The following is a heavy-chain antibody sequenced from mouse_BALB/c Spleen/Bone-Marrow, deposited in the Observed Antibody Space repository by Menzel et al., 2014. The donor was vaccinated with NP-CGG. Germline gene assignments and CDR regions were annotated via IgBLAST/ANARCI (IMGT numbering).Heavy chain of an antibody. V-gene: IGHV2-9*02. CDR1: GFSLTNYG. CDR2: IWAGGST. J-gene: IGHJ4*01. Sequence: QVQLQQSGPGLVAPSQSLSITCTVSGFSLTNYGVHWVRQPPGKGLEWLGVIWAGGSTNYNSALMSRLSISKDNSKSQVFLKMNRLQTDDTAMCYCARPYYGLYAMDYWGQGTSVTVSS. D-gene: IGHD1-2*01. CDR3: ARPYYGLYAMDY.